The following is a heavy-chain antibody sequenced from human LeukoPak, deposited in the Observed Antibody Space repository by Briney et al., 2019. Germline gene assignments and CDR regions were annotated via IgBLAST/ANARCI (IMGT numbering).Heavy chain of an antibody. J-gene: IGHJ4*02. CDR1: GFTFSSYE. D-gene: IGHD3-9*01. Sequence: GGSLRLSCAASGFTFSSYEMNWVRQAPGKGLEWVSYISSSGSTIYYADSVKGRFTISRDNAKNSLYLQMNSLRAEDTAEYYCAKGVRYFDWCDYWGQGTLVIVSS. CDR3: AKGVRYFDWCDY. CDR2: ISSSGSTI. V-gene: IGHV3-48*03.